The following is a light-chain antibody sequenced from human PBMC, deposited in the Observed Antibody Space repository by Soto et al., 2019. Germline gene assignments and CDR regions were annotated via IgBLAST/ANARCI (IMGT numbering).Light chain of an antibody. V-gene: IGKV3-20*01. CDR2: GAS. CDR3: QQPCRSAMS. Sequence: IVLTQSPGTLSLSPGERATLSCRASQSVTSSYLAWYQQKPGQTPRLLIYGASSRATGIPDRFSGSGSGTDFTLTISRREPEDFAVYYCQQPCRSAMSFGERTRVE. J-gene: IGKJ5*01. CDR1: QSVTSSY.